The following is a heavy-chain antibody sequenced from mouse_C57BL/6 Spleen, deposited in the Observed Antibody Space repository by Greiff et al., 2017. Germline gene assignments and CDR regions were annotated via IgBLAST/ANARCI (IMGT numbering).Heavy chain of an antibody. J-gene: IGHJ4*01. CDR1: GYAFSSYW. V-gene: IGHV1-80*01. Sequence: VQLQESGAELVKPGASVKISCKASGYAFSSYWMNWVKQRPGKGLEGIGQIYPGDGDTNYNGKFKCKATLTAAKSSSTAYMQLSSLTSEDSAVYFCARHTTVVPYYYAMDYWGQGTSVTVSS. D-gene: IGHD1-1*01. CDR2: IYPGDGDT. CDR3: ARHTTVVPYYYAMDY.